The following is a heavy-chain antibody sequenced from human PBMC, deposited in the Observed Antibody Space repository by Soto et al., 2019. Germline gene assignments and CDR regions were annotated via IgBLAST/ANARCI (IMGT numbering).Heavy chain of an antibody. J-gene: IGHJ4*02. CDR2: ISGYNGNT. V-gene: IGHV1-18*01. D-gene: IGHD4-17*01. Sequence: QVQLVQSGAEVKTPGASVKVSCKASGYTFANYAIIWVRQAPGQGLEWMGWISGYNGNTKYAQKFQGRVALTTDKSTTTGYMELRSLRSDDTALYYCARSFYGDHGIVDYWGQGSLVTVAA. CDR1: GYTFANYA. CDR3: ARSFYGDHGIVDY.